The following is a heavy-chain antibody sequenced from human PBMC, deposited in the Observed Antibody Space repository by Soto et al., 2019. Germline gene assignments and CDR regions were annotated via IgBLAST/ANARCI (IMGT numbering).Heavy chain of an antibody. J-gene: IGHJ3*02. CDR2: IWYDGSNK. D-gene: IGHD2-15*01. Sequence: GGSLRLSCAASGFTFSSYGMHWVRQAPGKGLEWVAVIWYDGSNKYYADSVKGRFTISRDNSKNTLYLQMNSLRAEDTAVYYCARNRIAGAFDIWGQGTMVTVSS. CDR3: ARNRIAGAFDI. V-gene: IGHV3-33*01. CDR1: GFTFSSYG.